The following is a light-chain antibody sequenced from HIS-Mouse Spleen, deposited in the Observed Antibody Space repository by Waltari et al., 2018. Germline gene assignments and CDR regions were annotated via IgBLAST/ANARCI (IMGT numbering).Light chain of an antibody. CDR2: GAS. CDR3: QQYNNWWT. J-gene: IGKJ1*01. Sequence: EIVMTQSPATLSVSPGERATLPCRASPSVHSNLAWYQTKPGQAPRLLIYGASTRATGIPARFSGSGSGTEFTLTISSLQSEDFAVYYCQQYNNWWTFGQGTKVEIK. CDR1: PSVHSN. V-gene: IGKV3-15*01.